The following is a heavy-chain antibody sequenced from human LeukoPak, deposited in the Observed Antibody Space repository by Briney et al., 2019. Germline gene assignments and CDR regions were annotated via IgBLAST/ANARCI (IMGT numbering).Heavy chain of an antibody. V-gene: IGHV3-30-3*01. CDR3: ARVKLIATYYYYYYMDV. D-gene: IGHD2-8*01. CDR1: GFTFSSYA. J-gene: IGHJ6*03. CDR2: ISYDGSNK. Sequence: PGGSLRLSCAASGFTFSSYAMHWVRQAPGKGLEWVAVISYDGSNKYYADSVKGRFTISRDNSKNTLYLQMNSLRAEDTAVYYCARVKLIATYYYYYYMDVWGKGTTVTVSS.